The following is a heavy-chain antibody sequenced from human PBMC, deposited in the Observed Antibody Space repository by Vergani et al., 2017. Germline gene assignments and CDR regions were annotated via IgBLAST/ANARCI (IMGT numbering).Heavy chain of an antibody. CDR2: IWYDGSNK. CDR3: AREEGGYDYGYYFDY. Sequence: QVQLVESGGGVVQPGRSPRLSCAASGFTFSSYGMHWVRQAPGKGLEWVAVIWYDGSNKYYADSVKGRFTISRDNSKNTLYLQMNSLRAEDTAVYYCAREEGGYDYGYYFDYWGQGTLVTVSS. CDR1: GFTFSSYG. J-gene: IGHJ4*02. V-gene: IGHV3-33*01. D-gene: IGHD5-12*01.